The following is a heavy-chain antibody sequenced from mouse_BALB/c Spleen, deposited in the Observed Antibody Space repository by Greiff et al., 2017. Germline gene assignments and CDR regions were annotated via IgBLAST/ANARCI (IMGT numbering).Heavy chain of an antibody. CDR3: ASGTTAHYYAMDY. CDR2: ISTYYGDA. V-gene: IGHV1S137*01. Sequence: VQLQQSGAELVRPGVSVKISCKGSGYTFTDYAMHWVKQSHAKSLEWIGVISTYYGDASYNQKFKGKATMTVDKSSSTAYMELARLTSEDSAIYYCASGTTAHYYAMDYWGQGTSVTVSS. J-gene: IGHJ4*01. CDR1: GYTFTDYA. D-gene: IGHD1-2*01.